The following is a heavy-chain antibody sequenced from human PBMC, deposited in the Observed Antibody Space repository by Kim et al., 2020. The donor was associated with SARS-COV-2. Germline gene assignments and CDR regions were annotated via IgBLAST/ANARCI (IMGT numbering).Heavy chain of an antibody. CDR2: GST. J-gene: IGHJ4*02. CDR3: ARGAGWIDY. V-gene: IGHV4-59*09. D-gene: IGHD3-3*01. Sequence: GSTNYNPSLKSRVTISLDTSKNQFSLKLSSVTAADTAVYYCARGAGWIDYWGQGTLVTVSS.